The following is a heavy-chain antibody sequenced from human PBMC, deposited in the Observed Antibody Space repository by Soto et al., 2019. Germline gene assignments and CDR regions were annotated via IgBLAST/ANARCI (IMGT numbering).Heavy chain of an antibody. CDR1: EFPFRNYA. CDR3: ARGGAIADSPEGDYYKHMDV. Sequence: QVQLVETGGGVVEPAKSNRLACAASEFPFRNYAMHWVRQAPGKGLEWVGVISVDEANKFYADSVEGRFTISRDNSKNTLYLQMNSLRPEDTAMYYCARGGAIADSPEGDYYKHMDVWGQGITVSVSS. CDR2: ISVDEANK. D-gene: IGHD6-6*01. J-gene: IGHJ6*02. V-gene: IGHV3-30*14.